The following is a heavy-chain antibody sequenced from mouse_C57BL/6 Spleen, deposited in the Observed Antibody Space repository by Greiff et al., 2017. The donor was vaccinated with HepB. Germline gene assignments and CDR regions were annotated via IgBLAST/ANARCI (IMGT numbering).Heavy chain of an antibody. J-gene: IGHJ3*01. CDR1: GYTFTDYE. D-gene: IGHD2-5*01. CDR2: IDPETGGT. V-gene: IGHV1-15*01. CDR3: TRKDYSNAWFAY. Sequence: QVHVKQSGAELVRPGASVTLSCKASGYTFTDYEMHWVKQTPVHGLEWIGAIDPETGGTAYNQKFKGKAILTADKSSSTAYMELRSLTSEDSAVYYCTRKDYSNAWFAYWGQRTLVTVSA.